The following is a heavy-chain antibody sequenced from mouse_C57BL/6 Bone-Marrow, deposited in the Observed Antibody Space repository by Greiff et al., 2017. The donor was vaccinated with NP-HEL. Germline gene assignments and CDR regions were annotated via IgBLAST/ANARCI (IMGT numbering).Heavy chain of an antibody. CDR3: ARRSFYYGNYRWYFDV. V-gene: IGHV1-69*01. Sequence: QVQLQQPGTELVKPGASVKLSCKASGYTFTSYWMHWVKQRPGQGLEWIGEIDPSDSYTNYNQKFKGKSTLTVDKSSSTAYMQLSSLTSEDSAVYYCARRSFYYGNYRWYFDVWGTGTTVTVSS. CDR2: IDPSDSYT. CDR1: GYTFTSYW. J-gene: IGHJ1*03. D-gene: IGHD2-1*01.